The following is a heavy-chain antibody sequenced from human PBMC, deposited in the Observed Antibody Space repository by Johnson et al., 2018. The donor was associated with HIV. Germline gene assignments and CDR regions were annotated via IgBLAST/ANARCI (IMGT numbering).Heavy chain of an antibody. J-gene: IGHJ3*02. CDR1: GFTFSMYA. D-gene: IGHD1-26*01. CDR2: ISSNGGST. V-gene: IGHV3-64*04. CDR3: ARDRTGGSYPRAFDI. Sequence: QVQLVESGGGLVQPGGSLRLSCAASGFTFSMYAMHWVRQAPGKGLEYVSAISSNGGSTYYADSVKGRFTISRDNAKNSLYLQMNSLRAEDTALYYCARDRTGGSYPRAFDIWGQGTMVTVSS.